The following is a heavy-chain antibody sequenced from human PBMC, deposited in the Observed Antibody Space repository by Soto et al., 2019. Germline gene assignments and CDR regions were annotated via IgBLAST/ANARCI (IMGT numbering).Heavy chain of an antibody. CDR3: ARHQRDDTSRKIDC. CDR1: GYSFTSNW. CDR2: INPVDSDI. D-gene: IGHD3-22*01. J-gene: IGHJ4*02. V-gene: IGHV5-51*01. Sequence: GESLKISCQGSGYSFTSNWIGWVRQMPGKGLEWMGIINPVDSDIKYSPSFQGQVTISADKSIGTAYLQWSSLKASDTAMYYCARHQRDDTSRKIDCWGQGTLVTVPS.